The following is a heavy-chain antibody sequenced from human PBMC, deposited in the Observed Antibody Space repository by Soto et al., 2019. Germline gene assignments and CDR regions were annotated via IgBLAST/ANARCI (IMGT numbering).Heavy chain of an antibody. CDR2: ISSSSTYT. Sequence: GGSLRLSCPASGFTFSDYYMSWIRQAPGKGLELVSYISSSSTYTNYADSVKGRFTISRDDAKNSLYLQMNSLRAEDTAVYYCARVSGYCTNGVCYTHFDYWGQGTLVTVSS. CDR3: ARVSGYCTNGVCYTHFDY. J-gene: IGHJ4*02. D-gene: IGHD2-8*01. CDR1: GFTFSDYY. V-gene: IGHV3-11*06.